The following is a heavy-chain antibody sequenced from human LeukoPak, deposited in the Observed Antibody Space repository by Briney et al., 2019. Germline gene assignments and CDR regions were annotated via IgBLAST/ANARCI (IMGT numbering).Heavy chain of an antibody. CDR2: IYYSGST. D-gene: IGHD6-13*01. Sequence: SETLPLTCTVSGGSLSSSSYYWGWIRQPPGKGLEWIGSIYYSGSTYYNPSLKSRVTISVDTSKNQFSLKLSFVTAADTAVYYCARAAAAGPREGWFDPWGQGTLVTVSS. V-gene: IGHV4-39*07. CDR3: ARAAAAGPREGWFDP. J-gene: IGHJ5*02. CDR1: GGSLSSSSYY.